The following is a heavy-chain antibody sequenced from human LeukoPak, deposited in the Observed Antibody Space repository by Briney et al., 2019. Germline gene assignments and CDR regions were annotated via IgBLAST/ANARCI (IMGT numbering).Heavy chain of an antibody. Sequence: HPGGSLRLSCAASGFTFSSYEMNWVRQAPGKGLGWVSYISSSGSTIYYADSVKGRFTISRDNAKNSLYLQMNSLRAEDTAVYYCAREWEEAAPRTYYYYGMDVWGQGTTVTVSS. D-gene: IGHD1-26*01. V-gene: IGHV3-48*03. CDR2: ISSSGSTI. CDR3: AREWEEAAPRTYYYYGMDV. CDR1: GFTFSSYE. J-gene: IGHJ6*02.